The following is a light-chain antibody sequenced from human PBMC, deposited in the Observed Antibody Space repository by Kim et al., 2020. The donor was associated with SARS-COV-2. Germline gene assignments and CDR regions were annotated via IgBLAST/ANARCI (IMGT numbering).Light chain of an antibody. CDR2: EDH. V-gene: IGLV3-1*01. Sequence: SYELTQPPSVSVSPGQTASITCSGDKLGDKNVCWYQQKPGQSPVLVIYEDHKRPSGLPERFSGSNSGNTATLTISGTQAMDEADYYCQAWDSNTVVFGGG. J-gene: IGLJ3*02. CDR3: QAWDSNTVV. CDR1: KLGDKN.